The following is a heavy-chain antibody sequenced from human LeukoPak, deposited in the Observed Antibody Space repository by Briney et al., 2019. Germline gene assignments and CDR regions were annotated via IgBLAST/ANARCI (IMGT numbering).Heavy chain of an antibody. V-gene: IGHV3-53*01. D-gene: IGHD2-15*01. CDR2: IYSGGST. CDR1: GFTVSSNY. J-gene: IGHJ4*02. Sequence: GGSLRLSCAASGFTVSSNYMSWVRQAPGKGLEWVSVIYSGGSTYYADSVKGRFIIPRDNCKNTLYLQMNSLRAEDTAVYYCAGYVGVLAAFDYWGQGTLVTVSS. CDR3: AGYVGVLAAFDY.